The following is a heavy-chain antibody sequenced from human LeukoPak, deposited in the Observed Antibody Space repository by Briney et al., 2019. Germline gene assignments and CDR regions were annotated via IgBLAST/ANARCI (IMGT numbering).Heavy chain of an antibody. CDR3: ARANSSGLVDY. Sequence: SETLSLTCAVYSGSFSGYYWSWIRQPPGKGLEWIGEINHSGSTNYNPSLKSRVTISVDTSKNQFSLKLSSVTAADTAVYYCARANSSGLVDYWGQGTLVTVSS. D-gene: IGHD3-22*01. CDR2: INHSGST. J-gene: IGHJ4*02. CDR1: SGSFSGYY. V-gene: IGHV4-34*01.